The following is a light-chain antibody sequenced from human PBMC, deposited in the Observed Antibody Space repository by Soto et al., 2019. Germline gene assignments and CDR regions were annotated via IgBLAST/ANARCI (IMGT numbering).Light chain of an antibody. V-gene: IGKV2-28*01. J-gene: IGKJ1*01. CDR1: HILLYNNTYNY. CDR2: FGS. CDR3: MQALQAPLT. Sequence: EIVMTQSPLTLPVTPVEPSSISCRSSHILLYNNTYNYLDWYVQKPGQSPQLLIYFGSNRASGVPDRFSGSVSGTDFTLKISRVEAEDVGLYYCMQALQAPLTFGQGTKVDIK.